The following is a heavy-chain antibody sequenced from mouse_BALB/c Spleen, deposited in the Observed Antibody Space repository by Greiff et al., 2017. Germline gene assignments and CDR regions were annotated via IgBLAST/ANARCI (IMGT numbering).Heavy chain of an antibody. Sequence: VQLKESGPELVKPGASVKISCKASGYTFTDYNMHWVKQSHGKSLAWIGYIYPYNGGTGYNQKFKSKATLTVDNSSSTAYMELRSLTSEDSAVYYCAGLTMITPFAYWGQGTLVTVSA. CDR3: AGLTMITPFAY. CDR2: IYPYNGGT. J-gene: IGHJ3*01. V-gene: IGHV1S29*02. D-gene: IGHD2-4*01. CDR1: GYTFTDYN.